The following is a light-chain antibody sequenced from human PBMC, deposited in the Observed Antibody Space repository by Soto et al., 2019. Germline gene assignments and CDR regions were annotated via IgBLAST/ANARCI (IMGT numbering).Light chain of an antibody. CDR1: QSVSSY. V-gene: IGKV3-11*01. CDR2: DAS. J-gene: IGKJ1*01. Sequence: IRLILSQNTMSLSPGERATLSSRASQSVSSYLAWYQQKPGQAPRLLIYDASNRATGIPARFSGSGSGTDFPLTISSLEPEDFAVYYCQQRSNWPRWTFGQGTKVDI. CDR3: QQRSNWPRWT.